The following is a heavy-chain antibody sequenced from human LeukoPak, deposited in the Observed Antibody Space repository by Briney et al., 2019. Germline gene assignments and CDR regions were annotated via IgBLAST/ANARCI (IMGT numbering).Heavy chain of an antibody. Sequence: SETLSLTCTVSGNSISSGDNYWSWIRQPAGKGLEWIGRIYTSGSTNYNPSLKSRVTISGDTSKNQFSLRLSSVTAADTAVYYRARASYSYDINGWVPFDYWGQGTLVTVSS. CDR3: ARASYSYDINGWVPFDY. J-gene: IGHJ4*02. CDR1: GNSISSGDNY. V-gene: IGHV4-61*02. CDR2: IYTSGST. D-gene: IGHD3-22*01.